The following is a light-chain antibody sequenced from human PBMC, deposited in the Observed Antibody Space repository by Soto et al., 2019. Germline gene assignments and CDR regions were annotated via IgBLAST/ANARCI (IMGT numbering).Light chain of an antibody. Sequence: QSALTQPPSASGSLGQSVTISCTGTSSDVGGYNYVSWYQHHPGKVPKLMIYEVRKWPSGVPDRFSGSKSGNTASLTVSGLQAEDEADYYCSSYAGSNNYVFGSGTKLTVL. CDR3: SSYAGSNNYV. J-gene: IGLJ1*01. CDR1: SSDVGGYNY. CDR2: EVR. V-gene: IGLV2-8*01.